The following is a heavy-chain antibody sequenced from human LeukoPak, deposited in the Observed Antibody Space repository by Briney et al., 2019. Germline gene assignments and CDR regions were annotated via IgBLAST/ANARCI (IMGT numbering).Heavy chain of an antibody. V-gene: IGHV3-30*01. CDR2: ISYDGDIT. Sequence: GGSLRLSCAASGFTFNRYTMLWVRQAPGKGPEWLAVISYDGDITHYADSVKDRLTISRDNSKNTLFLQLNSLRGDDTAVYYCARDSTYFYDGGSSGPHYFDYWGQGTLVTVSS. CDR3: ARDSTYFYDGGSSGPHYFDY. J-gene: IGHJ4*02. CDR1: GFTFNRYT. D-gene: IGHD3-16*01.